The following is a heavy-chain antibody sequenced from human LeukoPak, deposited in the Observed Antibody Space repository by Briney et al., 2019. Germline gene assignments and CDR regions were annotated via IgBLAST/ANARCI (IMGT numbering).Heavy chain of an antibody. D-gene: IGHD3-22*01. J-gene: IGHJ5*02. CDR1: GFTFSSSY. V-gene: IGHV3-66*02. CDR2: IYSGGST. Sequence: GGSLRLSCAASGFTFSSSYMSWVRQAPGKGLDWVSIIYSGGSTYYADSVKGRFTISRDNSKNTLYLQMNSLRAEDTAVYYCARDPNYYDSSAAWGQGTLVTVSS. CDR3: ARDPNYYDSSAA.